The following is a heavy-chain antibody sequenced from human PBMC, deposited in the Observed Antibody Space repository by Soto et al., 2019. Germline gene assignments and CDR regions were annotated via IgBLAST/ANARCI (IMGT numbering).Heavy chain of an antibody. CDR3: ASTYYTGDSGPYDY. J-gene: IGHJ4*02. V-gene: IGHV4-31*03. D-gene: IGHD1-26*01. Sequence: PSETLSLTCTVSGDSISSGGYYWSWIRQHPGKGLEWIGYIYYSGTTYYNPSLESRVSISADTSENQFPLKVKSVTVADTAVYYCASTYYTGDSGPYDYWGQGTLVT. CDR2: IYYSGTT. CDR1: GDSISSGGYY.